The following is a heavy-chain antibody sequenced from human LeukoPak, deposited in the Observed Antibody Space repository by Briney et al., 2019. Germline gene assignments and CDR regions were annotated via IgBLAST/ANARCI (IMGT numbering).Heavy chain of an antibody. Sequence: PSETLSLTCTVSVGSISSDYWSWIRQPTEKGPEWIWSRFYSGSTKYNLYLKSRVTISVDTSKKQFSLKLTSVTAADTAVYYCARERRGGPITVTTSPLYYYYMDVWGKGTTVTISS. CDR2: RFYSGST. J-gene: IGHJ6*03. D-gene: IGHD4-17*01. V-gene: IGHV4-59*01. CDR3: ARERRGGPITVTTSPLYYYYMDV. CDR1: VGSISSDY.